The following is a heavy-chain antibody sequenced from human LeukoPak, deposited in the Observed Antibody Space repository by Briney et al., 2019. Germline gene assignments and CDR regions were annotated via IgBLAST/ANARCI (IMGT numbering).Heavy chain of an antibody. CDR3: AKAPGYSYGSSFDI. V-gene: IGHV3-64*04. CDR2: ISSDGDNT. Sequence: GGSLRLSCSASGFTFSSYAMRWVRQAPGGGLEYISAISSDGDNTYFTDSVKGRFTISRDNSKNTLYLQMNSLRAEDTAVYYCAKAPGYSYGSSFDIWGQGTMVTVSS. D-gene: IGHD5-18*01. CDR1: GFTFSSYA. J-gene: IGHJ3*02.